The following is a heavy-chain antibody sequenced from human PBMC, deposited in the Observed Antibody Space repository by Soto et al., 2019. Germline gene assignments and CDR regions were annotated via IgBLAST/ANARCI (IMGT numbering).Heavy chain of an antibody. V-gene: IGHV4-4*02. CDR3: AREDYGGNAN. J-gene: IGHJ4*02. D-gene: IGHD4-17*01. CDR2: IYHSGTT. Sequence: QVRLQESGPGLVKPSGTLSLTCAVSGDSISSHIWWSWVRQSPGKGLEWLGNIYHSGTTNYNPSLKSRVTISVDKSNNQFSLKVTSVTAADTAVYYCAREDYGGNANWGQGTLVTVSS. CDR1: GDSISSHIW.